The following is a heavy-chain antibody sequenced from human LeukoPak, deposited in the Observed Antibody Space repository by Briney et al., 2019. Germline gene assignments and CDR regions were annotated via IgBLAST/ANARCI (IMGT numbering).Heavy chain of an antibody. CDR1: GYTLTELS. CDR2: FDPEDGEA. CDR3: ATSRPYSGYDLAAFDI. Sequence: ASVKVSCKVSGYTLTELSMYWVRQAPGKGLEWMGGFDPEDGEAIYAQKFQGRVTMTEDTSADTAYMELSSLRSEDTAVYYCATSRPYSGYDLAAFDIWGQGTMVTVSS. D-gene: IGHD5-12*01. J-gene: IGHJ3*02. V-gene: IGHV1-24*01.